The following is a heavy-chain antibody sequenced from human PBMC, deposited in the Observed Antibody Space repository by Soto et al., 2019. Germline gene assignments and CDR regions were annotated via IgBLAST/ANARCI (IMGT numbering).Heavy chain of an antibody. D-gene: IGHD4-4*01. CDR3: ARHDYSNTHMDV. CDR2: IDPSDSYT. Sequence: GASLKISCKGSGYSFTSYWISWVRQMPGKGLEWMGRIDPSDSYTNYSPSFQGHVTISADKSISTAYLQWSSLKASDTAMYYCARHDYSNTHMDVWGQGTTVTVSS. J-gene: IGHJ6*02. CDR1: GYSFTSYW. V-gene: IGHV5-10-1*01.